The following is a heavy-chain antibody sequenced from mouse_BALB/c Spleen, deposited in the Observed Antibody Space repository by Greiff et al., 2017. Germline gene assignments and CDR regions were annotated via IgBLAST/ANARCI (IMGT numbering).Heavy chain of an antibody. V-gene: IGHV6-6*02. CDR1: GFTFSNYW. CDR3: TREYGNYFDY. CDR2: IRLKSNNYAT. J-gene: IGHJ2*01. Sequence: DVKLVESGGGLVQPGGSMKLSCVASGFTFSNYWMNWVRQSPEKGLEWVAEIRLKSNNYATHYAESVKGRFTISRDDSKSSVYLQMNNLRAEDTGIYFCTREYGNYFDYWGEGTTLTVSS. D-gene: IGHD2-10*02.